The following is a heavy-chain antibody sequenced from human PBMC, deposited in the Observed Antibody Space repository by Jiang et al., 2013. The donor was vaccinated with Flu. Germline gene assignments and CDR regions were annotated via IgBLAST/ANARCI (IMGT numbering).Heavy chain of an antibody. Sequence: QLLESGGGLVQPGGSLRLSCAASGFTVSSNYMSWVRQAPGKGLEWVSVIYSGGSTYYADSVKGRFTISRDNSKNTLYLQMNSLRAEDTAVYYCARENRAAAGLSFDYWGQGTLVTVSS. J-gene: IGHJ4*02. CDR3: ARENRAAAGLSFDY. CDR2: IYSGGST. CDR1: GFTVSSNY. V-gene: IGHV3-66*01. D-gene: IGHD6-13*01.